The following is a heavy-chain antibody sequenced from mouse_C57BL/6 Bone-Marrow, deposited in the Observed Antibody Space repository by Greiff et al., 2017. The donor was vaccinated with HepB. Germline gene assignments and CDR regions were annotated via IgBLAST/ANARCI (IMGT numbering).Heavy chain of an antibody. CDR3: ARGVGTRVFDY. CDR1: GYTFTSYW. D-gene: IGHD4-1*01. J-gene: IGHJ2*01. V-gene: IGHV1-64*01. CDR2: IHPNSGST. Sequence: QVQLQQPGAELVKPGASVKLSCKASGYTFTSYWMHWVKQRPGQGLEWIGMIHPNSGSTNYNEKFKSKATLTVDKSSSTAYMQLSSLPSEDSAVYYCARGVGTRVFDYWGQGTTLTVSS.